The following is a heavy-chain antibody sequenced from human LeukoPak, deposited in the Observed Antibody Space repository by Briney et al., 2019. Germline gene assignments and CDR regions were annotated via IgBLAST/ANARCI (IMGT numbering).Heavy chain of an antibody. D-gene: IGHD5-18*01. V-gene: IGHV3-30*02. CDR3: AKDRISGYSFGLVGMDV. CDR1: GFTFSSYG. Sequence: HTGGSLRLSCAASGFTFSSYGMHWVRQAPGKGLEWVAFIRYDGSNKYYIDSVKGRFPLSRDNSKNTLYLQMNSLRAEDTAVYYCAKDRISGYSFGLVGMDVWGQGTTVTVSS. J-gene: IGHJ6*02. CDR2: IRYDGSNK.